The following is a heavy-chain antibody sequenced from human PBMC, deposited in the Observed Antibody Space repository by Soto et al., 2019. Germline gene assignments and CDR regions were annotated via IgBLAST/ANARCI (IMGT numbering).Heavy chain of an antibody. CDR3: TTDLQNRRSTLIFY. V-gene: IGHV3-15*07. CDR2: IKTKSDSAAT. CDR1: GFSFSDAW. J-gene: IGHJ4*02. D-gene: IGHD4-4*01. Sequence: EVQLAVSGGGFVKPGGSLRLSCAVSGFSFSDAWLNWVRQAPGKGLEWVGRIKTKSDSAATDYAAPVKGRFIISRDDSKNTLFLQLNSLQAEDTAAYYCTTDLQNRRSTLIFYWGQGTLVTVSS.